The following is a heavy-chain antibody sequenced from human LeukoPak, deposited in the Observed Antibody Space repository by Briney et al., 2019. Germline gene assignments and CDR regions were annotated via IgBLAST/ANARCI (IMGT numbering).Heavy chain of an antibody. V-gene: IGHV3-23*01. CDR2: ITGSGGNT. CDR1: GFIFSSYS. CDR3: AKAASSSWPSYYYGMDV. Sequence: GGSLRLSCAASGFIFSSYSMSWVRQAPGKGLEWVSVITGSGGNTYYADSVKGRFTISKDNSKNTVYLQMSSLRVDDTAVYCCAKAASSSWPSYYYGMDVWGQGTTVTVSS. J-gene: IGHJ6*02. D-gene: IGHD6-13*01.